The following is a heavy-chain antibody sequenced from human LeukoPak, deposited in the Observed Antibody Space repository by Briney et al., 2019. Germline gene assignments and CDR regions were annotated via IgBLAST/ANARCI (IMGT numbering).Heavy chain of an antibody. J-gene: IGHJ4*02. CDR1: GGSISSGPYY. D-gene: IGHD3-22*01. Sequence: SETLSLTCTVSGGSISSGPYYWGWIRQPPGKGLEWIGSIYYSGSTYYNVYLKSRVTISLDTSKKQFSLKLRSVTAADTAVYYCARLSPFGYYDSSGYPFDYWGQGTLVIVST. V-gene: IGHV4-39*01. CDR2: IYYSGST. CDR3: ARLSPFGYYDSSGYPFDY.